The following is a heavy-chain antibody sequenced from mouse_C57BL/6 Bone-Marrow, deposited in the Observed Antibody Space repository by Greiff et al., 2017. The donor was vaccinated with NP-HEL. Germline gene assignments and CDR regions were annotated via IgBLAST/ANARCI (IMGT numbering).Heavy chain of an antibody. Sequence: EVKVVESEGGLVQPGRSMKLSCTASGFTFSDYYMAWVRQGPEKGLEWVANINYDGSSTYYLDSLKSRFIISRDNAKNILYLQMSSLKSEDTATYYCAREGDGYSQWYFDVWGTGTTVTVSS. CDR1: GFTFSDYY. CDR3: AREGDGYSQWYFDV. D-gene: IGHD2-3*01. V-gene: IGHV5-16*01. CDR2: INYDGSST. J-gene: IGHJ1*03.